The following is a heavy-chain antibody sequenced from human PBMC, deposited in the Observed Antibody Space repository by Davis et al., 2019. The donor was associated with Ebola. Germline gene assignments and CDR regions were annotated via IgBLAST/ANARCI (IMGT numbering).Heavy chain of an antibody. V-gene: IGHV3-30-3*01. J-gene: IGHJ6*02. CDR3: ARDHGGNHRGEYYYYYGMDV. Sequence: GESLKISCAASGFTFSSYAMHWVRQAPGKGLEWVAVISYDGSNKYYADSVKGRFTISRDNSKNTLYLQMNSLRAEDTAVYYCARDHGGNHRGEYYYYYGMDVWGQGTTVTVSS. CDR1: GFTFSSYA. D-gene: IGHD4-23*01. CDR2: ISYDGSNK.